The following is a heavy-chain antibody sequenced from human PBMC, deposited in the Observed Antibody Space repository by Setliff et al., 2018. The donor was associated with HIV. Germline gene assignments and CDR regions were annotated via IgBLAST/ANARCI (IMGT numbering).Heavy chain of an antibody. CDR3: AREGWSDHYYYYMDV. V-gene: IGHV4-61*02. J-gene: IGHJ6*03. Sequence: SETLSLTCAVSGGSISSGGYYWSWIRQPAGKGLEWIGRIFSSGTTNYNPSLQSRITMSVDTSKNQFSLKLNSVTAADTAVYYCAREGWSDHYYYYMDVWDKGTTVTVSS. CDR2: IFSSGTT. D-gene: IGHD2-15*01. CDR1: GGSISSGGYY.